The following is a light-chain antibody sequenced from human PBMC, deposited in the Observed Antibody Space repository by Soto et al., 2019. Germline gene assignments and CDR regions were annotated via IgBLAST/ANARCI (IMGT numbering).Light chain of an antibody. CDR1: PSVSSSY. J-gene: IGKJ4*01. CDR3: HQYDRSPHT. V-gene: IGKV3-20*01. Sequence: EIVLTPSPGPLSLTQGERATLSCRASPSVSSSYLAWYQQKPGRDPRHLISGVSSRATGIPDRFSGSGSGTDFTLTISRLEPEDFAVYYCHQYDRSPHTFGGGTKVEIK. CDR2: GVS.